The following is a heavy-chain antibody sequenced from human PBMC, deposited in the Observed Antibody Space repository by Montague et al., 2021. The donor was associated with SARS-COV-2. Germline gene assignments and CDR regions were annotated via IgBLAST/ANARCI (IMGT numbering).Heavy chain of an antibody. J-gene: IGHJ5*02. V-gene: IGHV4-59*08. CDR2: ARDSGTT. Sequence: SETLSLTCGVSGASIMGYHWSWVRKPPGRGLEWIGDARDSGTTNYNPSLNNRITISIDTSKAQFSLILTSVDAADTAVYYCARFFRVGTSSAFDHWGQGILVTDSS. D-gene: IGHD3-10*01. CDR3: ARFFRVGTSSAFDH. CDR1: GASIMGYH.